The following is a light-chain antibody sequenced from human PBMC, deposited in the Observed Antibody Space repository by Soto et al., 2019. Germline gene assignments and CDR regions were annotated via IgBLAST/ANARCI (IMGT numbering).Light chain of an antibody. Sequence: QSVLTQPPSASGTPGQSVSISCSGSRSNIGTNPVNWYQQLPGTAPKLLFYTNTQRPSGVPDRFSASKSGTSASLAISGLQSEDEADYYCQSYDSSLSGVVFGGGTKLTVL. V-gene: IGLV1-44*01. CDR2: TNT. CDR1: RSNIGTNP. J-gene: IGLJ2*01. CDR3: QSYDSSLSGVV.